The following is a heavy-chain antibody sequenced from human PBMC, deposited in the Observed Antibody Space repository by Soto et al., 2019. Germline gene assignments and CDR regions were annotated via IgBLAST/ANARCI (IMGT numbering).Heavy chain of an antibody. J-gene: IGHJ4*02. V-gene: IGHV3-30*18. D-gene: IGHD5-18*01. CDR1: GFTFSSYG. CDR2: ISYDGSNK. Sequence: SLRLSCAASGFTFSSYGMHWVRQAPGKGLEWVAVISYDGSNKYYADSVKGRFTISRDNSKNTLYLQMNSLRAEDTAVYYCAKDPLGYSYGGYFDYWGQGTLVTVSS. CDR3: AKDPLGYSYGGYFDY.